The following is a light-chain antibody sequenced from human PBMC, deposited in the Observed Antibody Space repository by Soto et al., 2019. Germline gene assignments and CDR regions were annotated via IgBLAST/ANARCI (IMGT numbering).Light chain of an antibody. V-gene: IGKV3-11*01. J-gene: IGKJ5*01. Sequence: EIVLTQSPATLSLSPGERATLSCRASQSVSGYLAWYQQKPGQAPRLLIYDASKRATGIPARFSGSGSGTEFTLTINSLQSEDSAVYYCQQHNQWPITFGQGTRLEIK. CDR1: QSVSGY. CDR3: QQHNQWPIT. CDR2: DAS.